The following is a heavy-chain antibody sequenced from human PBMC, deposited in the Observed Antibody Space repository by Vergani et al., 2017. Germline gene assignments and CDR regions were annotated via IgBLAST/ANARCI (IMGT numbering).Heavy chain of an antibody. V-gene: IGHV3-30-3*01. J-gene: IGHJ4*02. CDR3: VRDRGLCAGGRCYTEAWDY. Sequence: QLVESGGGWVQPGGSLRLSCAASGFALNRHAMYWVRQAPGKGLEWVVGISFDGTNEYYPDLVKGRFTISRDIAKNTLYLQVRSLRLEDTGVYHCVRDRGLCAGGRCYTEAWDYWGQGTPVTVSS. CDR2: ISFDGTNE. D-gene: IGHD2-2*02. CDR1: GFALNRHA.